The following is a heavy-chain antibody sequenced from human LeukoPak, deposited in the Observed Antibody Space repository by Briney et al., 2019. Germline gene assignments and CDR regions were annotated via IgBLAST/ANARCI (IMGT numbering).Heavy chain of an antibody. CDR1: GFTFSNAW. D-gene: IGHD3-10*01. Sequence: GGSLRLSCAASGFTFSNAWMSWVRQAPGKGLEWVGRIKSKTGGGTTDYAAPVKGRFTISRDDSKNTLYLQMNSLKTEDTAVYYCTTAGGSTWGQGTLVTVSS. V-gene: IGHV3-15*01. CDR3: TTAGGST. J-gene: IGHJ5*02. CDR2: IKSKTGGGTT.